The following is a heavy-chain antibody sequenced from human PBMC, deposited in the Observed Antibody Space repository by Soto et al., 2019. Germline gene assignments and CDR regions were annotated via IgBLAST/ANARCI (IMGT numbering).Heavy chain of an antibody. CDR1: GFTFSSYS. CDR2: ISSSSSTI. D-gene: IGHD5-18*01. CDR3: ARSGYSYGYFAFDI. V-gene: IGHV3-48*01. Sequence: GGSLRLSCAASGFTFSSYSMNWVRQAPGKGLEWVSYISSSSSTIYYADSVKGRFTISRDNAKNSLYLQMNSLRAEDTAVYYCARSGYSYGYFAFDIWGQGTMVTVSS. J-gene: IGHJ3*02.